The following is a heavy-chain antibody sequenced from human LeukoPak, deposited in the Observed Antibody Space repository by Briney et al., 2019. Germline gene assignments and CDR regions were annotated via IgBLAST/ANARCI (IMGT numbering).Heavy chain of an antibody. Sequence: SVKVSCKASGYTFTCYYSHWVRQAPGQGLEWMGFINPNTGGTSHAQKFQARVTMTRDTSISTAYMELSGLRSDDTAVYYCAKDHCNGDSCYSLFGYWGQGTLVTVTS. J-gene: IGHJ4*02. CDR3: AKDHCNGDSCYSLFGY. D-gene: IGHD2-15*01. CDR1: GYTFTCYY. CDR2: INPNTGGT. V-gene: IGHV1-2*02.